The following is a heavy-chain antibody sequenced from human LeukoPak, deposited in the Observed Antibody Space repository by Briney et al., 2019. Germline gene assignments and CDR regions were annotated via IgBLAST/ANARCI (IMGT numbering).Heavy chain of an antibody. CDR1: GFTFDDYA. J-gene: IGHJ4*02. V-gene: IGHV3-43*02. CDR3: AISDHYFDY. Sequence: TGGSPRLSCTASGFTFDDYAIHWVRQAPGKGLEWVSLISGDGGSTYYADSVKGRFTISRDNSKNSLYLQMNSLRTEDTALYYCAISDHYFDYWGQGTLVTVSS. CDR2: ISGDGGST.